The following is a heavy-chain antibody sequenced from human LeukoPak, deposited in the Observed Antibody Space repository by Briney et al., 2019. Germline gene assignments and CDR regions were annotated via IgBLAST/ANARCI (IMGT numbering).Heavy chain of an antibody. J-gene: IGHJ6*03. CDR2: IYSGGST. D-gene: IGHD5-18*01. CDR1: GFTVSSNY. Sequence: WGSLRLSCAASGFTVSSNYMSWVRQAPGKGLEWVSVIYSGGSTYYADSVKGRFTISRDNSKNTLYLQMNSLRAEHTAVYYCARVTAMVLKYYYYMDVWGKGTTVTVSS. V-gene: IGHV3-66*02. CDR3: ARVTAMVLKYYYYMDV.